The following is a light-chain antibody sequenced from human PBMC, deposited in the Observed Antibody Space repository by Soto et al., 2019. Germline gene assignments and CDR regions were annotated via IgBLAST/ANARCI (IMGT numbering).Light chain of an antibody. CDR1: QSVGRTN. J-gene: IGKJ3*01. Sequence: VLTQSPATLSLSPGERATLSCGASQSVGRTNLAWYQQKPGLAPRLLIYDASRRDTALPDRFSGSGSGTDFTLNISRLEPEDFAEYQCQQYGSAPFTFGPGTKVDIK. CDR2: DAS. CDR3: QQYGSAPFT. V-gene: IGKV3D-20*01.